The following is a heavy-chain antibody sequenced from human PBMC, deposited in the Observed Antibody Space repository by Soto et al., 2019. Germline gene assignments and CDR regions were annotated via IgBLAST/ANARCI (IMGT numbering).Heavy chain of an antibody. V-gene: IGHV3-30-3*01. D-gene: IGHD3-9*01. CDR2: ISYDGSNK. Sequence: PGGSLRLSCAASGFTFSSYAMHWVRQAPGKGLEWVAVISYDGSNKYYADSVKGRFTISRDNSKNTLYLQMNSLRAEDTAVYYCARARAYYDILTGYPLDYWGQGTLVTVSS. CDR1: GFTFSSYA. CDR3: ARARAYYDILTGYPLDY. J-gene: IGHJ4*02.